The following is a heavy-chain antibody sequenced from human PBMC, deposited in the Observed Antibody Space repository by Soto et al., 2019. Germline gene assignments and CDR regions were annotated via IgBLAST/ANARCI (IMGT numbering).Heavy chain of an antibody. CDR1: GFTFSSYA. CDR3: AKDASTYYYDSSGPTPLDY. J-gene: IGHJ4*02. D-gene: IGHD3-22*01. CDR2: ISGSGGST. Sequence: GGSLRLSCAASGFTFSSYAMSWVRQAPGKGLDWVSAISGSGGSTYYADSVKGRFTISRDNSKNTLYLQMNSLRAEDTAVYYCAKDASTYYYDSSGPTPLDYWGQGTLVTVSS. V-gene: IGHV3-23*01.